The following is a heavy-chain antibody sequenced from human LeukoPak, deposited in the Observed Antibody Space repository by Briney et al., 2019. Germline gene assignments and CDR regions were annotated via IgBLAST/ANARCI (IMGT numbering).Heavy chain of an antibody. J-gene: IGHJ6*02. D-gene: IGHD2-15*01. V-gene: IGHV4-59*08. Sequence: SETLSLTCTVSGGSISSYYGSWIRQPPGKGLEWIGYIYYSGSTNYNPSLKSRVTISVDTSKNQFSLKLSSVTAADTAVYYCAAQDGYGMDVWGQGTTVTVSS. CDR2: IYYSGST. CDR1: GGSISSYY. CDR3: AAQDGYGMDV.